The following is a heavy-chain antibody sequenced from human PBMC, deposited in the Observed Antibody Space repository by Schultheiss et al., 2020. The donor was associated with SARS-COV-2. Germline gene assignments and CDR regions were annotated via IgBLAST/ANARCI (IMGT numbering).Heavy chain of an antibody. CDR3: AGGFWSGYYDY. Sequence: SGPTLVKPTQTLTLTCSLSGLSLTSTGTRVGWIRQPPGKALEWLARIDWDDDKFYSTSLKTRLTISKDTSKNQVVLTMTNMDPVDTATYYCAGGFWSGYYDYWGQGTLVTVSS. CDR2: IDWDDDK. CDR1: GLSLTSTGTR. J-gene: IGHJ4*02. V-gene: IGHV2-70*04. D-gene: IGHD3-3*01.